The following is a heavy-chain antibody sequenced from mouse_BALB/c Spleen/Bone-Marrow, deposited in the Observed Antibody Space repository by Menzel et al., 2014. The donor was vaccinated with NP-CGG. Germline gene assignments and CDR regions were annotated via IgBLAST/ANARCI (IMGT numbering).Heavy chain of an antibody. D-gene: IGHD2-2*01. CDR1: GFTFSDYY. CDR2: ISNGGGST. Sequence: EVHLVESGGGLVQPGGSLKLSCATSGFTFSDYYMYWVRQTPEKRLEWVAYISNGGGSTYYPDTVKGRFTISRDNAKNTRYLQMSRLKSEDTAMYYCARQGIYYGYDPFAYWGQGTLVTVS. V-gene: IGHV5-12*02. J-gene: IGHJ3*01. CDR3: ARQGIYYGYDPFAY.